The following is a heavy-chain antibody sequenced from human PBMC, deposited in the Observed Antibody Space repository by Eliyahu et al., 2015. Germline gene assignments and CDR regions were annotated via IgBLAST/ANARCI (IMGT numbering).Heavy chain of an antibody. CDR1: GFTXXSXW. Sequence: EVQLVESGGGLVQPGGSLRLSCAASGFTXXSXWMHWVRQAPGKGLVWVSRVNSDGSSTSYADSVKGRFTISRDNAKNTLYLQMNSLRAEDTAVYYCARGPSNVLRYFDWLLSLDYWGQGTLVTVSS. J-gene: IGHJ4*02. V-gene: IGHV3-74*01. CDR3: ARGPSNVLRYFDWLLSLDY. D-gene: IGHD3-9*01. CDR2: VNSDGSST.